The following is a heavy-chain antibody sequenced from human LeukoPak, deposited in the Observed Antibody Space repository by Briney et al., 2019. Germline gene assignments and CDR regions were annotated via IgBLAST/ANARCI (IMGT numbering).Heavy chain of an antibody. Sequence: GGSLRLSCAASGFTFSDYYMSWIRQAPGEGLEWVSYISSSGSTIYYADSVKGRFTISRDNAKNSLYLQMNSPRAEDTAVYYCAREDSSGWLDYWGQGTLVTVSS. CDR1: GFTFSDYY. CDR3: AREDSSGWLDY. J-gene: IGHJ4*02. CDR2: ISSSGSTI. D-gene: IGHD6-19*01. V-gene: IGHV3-11*04.